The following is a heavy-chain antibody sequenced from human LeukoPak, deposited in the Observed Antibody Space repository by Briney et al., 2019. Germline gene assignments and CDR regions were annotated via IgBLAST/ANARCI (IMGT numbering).Heavy chain of an antibody. D-gene: IGHD3-3*01. J-gene: IGHJ5*02. CDR3: ARVPAYDFWSGNWFDP. CDR2: INPNSGGT. Sequence: ASVKVSCKASGYTFTAYYMLWVRQAPGQGLEWMGWINPNSGGTNYAQKFQGWVTMTRDTSISTAYMELRSLRSDDTAVYYCARVPAYDFWSGNWFDPWGQGTLVTVSS. V-gene: IGHV1-2*04. CDR1: GYTFTAYY.